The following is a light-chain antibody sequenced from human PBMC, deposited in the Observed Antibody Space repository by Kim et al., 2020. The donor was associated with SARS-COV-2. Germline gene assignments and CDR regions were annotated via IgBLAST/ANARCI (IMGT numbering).Light chain of an antibody. CDR1: RLRSYY. J-gene: IGLJ2*01. Sequence: ALGQTVRITCQGDRLRSYYASWYQQKAGQAPVLVRYGKNNRPSGIPDRFSGSSSGNTASLTITGAQAEDEADYYCNSRDISGNHLVFGGGPQLTVL. CDR2: GKN. CDR3: NSRDISGNHLV. V-gene: IGLV3-19*01.